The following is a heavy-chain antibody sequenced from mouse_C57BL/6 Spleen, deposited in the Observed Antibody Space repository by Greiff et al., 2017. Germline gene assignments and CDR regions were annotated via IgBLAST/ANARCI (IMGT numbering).Heavy chain of an antibody. J-gene: IGHJ4*01. CDR3: ARHGPYYAMDY. CDR1: GFTFSDYG. CDR2: ISSGSSTI. V-gene: IGHV5-17*01. Sequence: EVMLVESGGGLVKPGGSLKLSCAASGFTFSDYGMHWVRQAPEKGLEWVAYISSGSSTIYYADTVNGRFTISRDKAKHTLFLQMTGLRSEDTAMYYCARHGPYYAMDYWGQGTSVTVSS. D-gene: IGHD1-1*01.